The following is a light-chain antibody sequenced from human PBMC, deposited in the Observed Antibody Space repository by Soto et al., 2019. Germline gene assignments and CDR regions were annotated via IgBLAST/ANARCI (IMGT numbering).Light chain of an antibody. CDR2: RND. J-gene: IGLJ1*01. V-gene: IGLV1-47*01. Sequence: QSVLTQPPSASGTPGQRVTISCSGSRSNIGSNYVYWYLQLPGMAPKLLIYRNDQRPSGVPDRFSGSKSGTSASLAISGLRSEDEADYYCAAWDDSLTALVVFGTGTQLTVL. CDR1: RSNIGSNY. CDR3: AAWDDSLTALVV.